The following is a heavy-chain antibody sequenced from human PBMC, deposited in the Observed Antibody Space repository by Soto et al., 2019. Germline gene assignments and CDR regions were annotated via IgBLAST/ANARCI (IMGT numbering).Heavy chain of an antibody. Sequence: ASVKVSCKASGYTFTSYGISWVRQAPGQGLEWMGWISAYNGNTNYAQKLQGRVTMTTDTSTSTAYMELRSLRSDDTAVYYCAREVNGYYDFWSGYSNWFDPWGQGTLVTVSS. CDR1: GYTFTSYG. V-gene: IGHV1-18*01. CDR2: ISAYNGNT. CDR3: AREVNGYYDFWSGYSNWFDP. D-gene: IGHD3-3*01. J-gene: IGHJ5*02.